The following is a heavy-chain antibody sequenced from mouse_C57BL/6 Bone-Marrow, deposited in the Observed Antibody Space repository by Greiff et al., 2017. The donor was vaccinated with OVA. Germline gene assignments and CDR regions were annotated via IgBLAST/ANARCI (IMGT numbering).Heavy chain of an antibody. CDR2: ISDGGSYT. J-gene: IGHJ2*01. CDR1: GFTFSSYA. D-gene: IGHD1-1*01. Sequence: EVKLQESGGGLVKPGGSLKLSCAASGFTFSSYAMSWVRQTPEKRLEWVATISDGGSYTYYPDNVKGRFTISRDNAKNNLYLQMSHLKSEDTAMYYCARGYGLDYWGQGTTLTVSS. CDR3: ARGYGLDY. V-gene: IGHV5-4*03.